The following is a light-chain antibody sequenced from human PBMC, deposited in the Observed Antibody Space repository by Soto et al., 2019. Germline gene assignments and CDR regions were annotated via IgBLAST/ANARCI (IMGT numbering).Light chain of an antibody. CDR2: GAS. V-gene: IGKV3D-15*01. Sequence: VMTQSPTTLSVSPGETVTLSCRASQYFSNSLAWYQQKPGQAPSLLIFGASTRATGTPARFSGGGSGTDFTLTIRNLQSEDFAVYYCQQYNTWPRTCGQGTKVDIK. CDR1: QYFSNS. CDR3: QQYNTWPRT. J-gene: IGKJ1*01.